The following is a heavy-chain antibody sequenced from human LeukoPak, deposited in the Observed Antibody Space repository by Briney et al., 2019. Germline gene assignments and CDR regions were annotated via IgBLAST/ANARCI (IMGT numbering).Heavy chain of an antibody. V-gene: IGHV3-23*01. J-gene: IGHJ6*03. CDR1: GFSFNSYA. CDR3: AKGGESYYNHYYMDV. D-gene: IGHD3-16*01. CDR2: ISGGGSST. Sequence: PGGSLRLSCAASGFSFNSYAMTWVRQAPGKGPEWVSAISGGGSSTYYADSVKGRFTISRDNSKSTLYLQMNSLRAEDTAVYYCAKGGESYYNHYYMDVCGKGTTVTVSS.